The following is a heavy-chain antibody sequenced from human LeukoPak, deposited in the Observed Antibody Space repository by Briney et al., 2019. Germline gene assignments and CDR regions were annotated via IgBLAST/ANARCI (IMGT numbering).Heavy chain of an antibody. Sequence: PSETLSLTCTISADSLNIYYWTWIRQPAGKGLEWIGRVYPSGNTNYNPSLKSRVTMSVDTSKNQFSPRLTSVTAADTAVYYCARNPTLARFDPWGQGTLVTVSS. CDR2: VYPSGNT. J-gene: IGHJ5*02. CDR3: ARNPTLARFDP. CDR1: ADSLNIYY. V-gene: IGHV4-4*07.